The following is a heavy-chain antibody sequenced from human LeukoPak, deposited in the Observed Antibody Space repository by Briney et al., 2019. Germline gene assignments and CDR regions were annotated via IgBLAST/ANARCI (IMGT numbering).Heavy chain of an antibody. D-gene: IGHD2-15*01. V-gene: IGHV4-34*01. J-gene: IGHJ4*02. CDR2: INHSGST. Sequence: SETLSLTCAVYGGSFSGYYWSWIRQPPGKGLEWIGEINHSGSTNYNPSLKSRVTISVDTSKNQFSLKLSSVTAADTAVYYCARVHYCSGGSCSQRNTFDYWGQGTLVTVSS. CDR3: ARVHYCSGGSCSQRNTFDY. CDR1: GGSFSGYY.